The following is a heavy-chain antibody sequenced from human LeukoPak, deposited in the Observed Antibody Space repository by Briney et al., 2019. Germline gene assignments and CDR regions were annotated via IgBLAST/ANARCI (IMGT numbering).Heavy chain of an antibody. CDR1: RFTFSSST. V-gene: IGHV3-21*01. CDR3: ARAGSSGWYVPDFDY. CDR2: ISSSSSYI. J-gene: IGHJ4*02. Sequence: KPGGSLRLSCAASRFTFSSSTMNWVRQAPGKGLEWVSSISSSSSYIYYADSVKGRFTISRDNAKNSLYLQMNSLRAEDTAVYYCARAGSSGWYVPDFDYWGQGTLVTVSS. D-gene: IGHD6-19*01.